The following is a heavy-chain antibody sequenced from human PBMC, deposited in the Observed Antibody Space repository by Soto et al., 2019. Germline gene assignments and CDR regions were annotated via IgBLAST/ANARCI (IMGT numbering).Heavy chain of an antibody. Sequence: QVQLQESGPGLVKPSQTLSLTCTVSGGSISSGDYYWSWIRQRPGKGLEWIGFIYYSAGTYYKPSLKSRVTISVDTSKNQFSLTLSSVTAADTAVYYCASASTGELWVYANWFDPWGPGTLVTVSS. CDR3: ASASTGELWVYANWFDP. CDR1: GGSISSGDYY. CDR2: IYYSAGT. D-gene: IGHD3-16*01. J-gene: IGHJ5*02. V-gene: IGHV4-30-4*01.